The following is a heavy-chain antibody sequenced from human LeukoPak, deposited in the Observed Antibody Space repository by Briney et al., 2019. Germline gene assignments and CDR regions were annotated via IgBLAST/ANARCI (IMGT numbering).Heavy chain of an antibody. J-gene: IGHJ4*02. Sequence: ASVKVSCKASGGTFSSYAISWVRQAPGQGLEWMGGIIPIFGTANYAQKFQGRVTITADESTSTAYMELSSLRSEDTAVYYCASGGWLQSFDYWGQGTLVTVSS. CDR3: ASGGWLQSFDY. CDR2: IIPIFGTA. D-gene: IGHD5-24*01. V-gene: IGHV1-69*13. CDR1: GGTFSSYA.